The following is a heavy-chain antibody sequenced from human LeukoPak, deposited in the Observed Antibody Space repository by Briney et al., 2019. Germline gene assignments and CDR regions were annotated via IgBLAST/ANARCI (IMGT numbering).Heavy chain of an antibody. Sequence: GGSLRLSCVASGFTLNSYTMRWVRQAPGKRLEYVSAINNGGGTSYAVSVNGKFTISRDNSKITVYLQMGRLRAEDKAVYFCARETGYNTNAYEDCWGQGTLVTISS. D-gene: IGHD3-9*01. CDR2: INNGGGT. CDR3: ARETGYNTNAYEDC. CDR1: GFTLNSYT. J-gene: IGHJ4*02. V-gene: IGHV3-64*02.